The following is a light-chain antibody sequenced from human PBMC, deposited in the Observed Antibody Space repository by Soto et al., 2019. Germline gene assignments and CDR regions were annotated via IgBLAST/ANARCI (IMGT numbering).Light chain of an antibody. CDR3: QQRSDWPPTWT. CDR1: QSVSSY. CDR2: DAS. V-gene: IGKV3-11*01. J-gene: IGKJ1*01. Sequence: EIVLTQSPATLSLSPGERATLSCRASQSVSSYLAWYQQKPGQAPRLLIYDASNRATGIPARFSRSGSGTDLTLTISSLEPEDFAVYYCQQRSDWPPTWTFGQGTKVEIK.